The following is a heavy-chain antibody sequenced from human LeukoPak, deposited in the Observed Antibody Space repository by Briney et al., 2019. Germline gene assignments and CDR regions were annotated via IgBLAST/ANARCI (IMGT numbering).Heavy chain of an antibody. J-gene: IGHJ3*02. D-gene: IGHD6-13*01. CDR3: ARDRGSSSWYSAFDI. Sequence: PGGSLRLSCTASGFTFSSYAMHWVRQAPGKGLEWVAVISYDGSNKYYADSVKGRFTISRDNSKNTLYLQMNSLRAEDTAVYYCARDRGSSSWYSAFDIWGQGTMVTVSS. CDR2: ISYDGSNK. V-gene: IGHV3-30-3*01. CDR1: GFTFSSYA.